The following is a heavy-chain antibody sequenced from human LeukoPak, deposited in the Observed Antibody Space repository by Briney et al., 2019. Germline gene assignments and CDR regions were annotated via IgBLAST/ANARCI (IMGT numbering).Heavy chain of an antibody. CDR2: ISSSSSYI. CDR3: ARAPRKCEPGDY. V-gene: IGHV3-21*01. Sequence: GGSLRLSCAASGFTFSSYSMNWVRQAPGKGLEWVSSISSSSSYIYYADSVKGRFTISRDNAKNSLYLQMNSLRAEDTAVYYCARAPRKCEPGDYWGQGTLVTVSS. J-gene: IGHJ4*02. CDR1: GFTFSSYS.